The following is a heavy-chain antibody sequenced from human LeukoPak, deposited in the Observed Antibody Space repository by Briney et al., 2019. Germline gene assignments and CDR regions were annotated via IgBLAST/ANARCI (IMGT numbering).Heavy chain of an antibody. V-gene: IGHV1-24*01. CDR2: SDPEDGET. J-gene: IGHJ4*02. Sequence: GASVKLSCTASGHTLTELFMHCVRQATGIGLGWMGGSDPEDGETIYAQKFQGRVTITEDTSTDTAYMELSSLRSEDTAVYYCATAWAQQLPGYWGQGTLVTVSS. CDR1: GHTLTELF. CDR3: ATAWAQQLPGY. D-gene: IGHD6-13*01.